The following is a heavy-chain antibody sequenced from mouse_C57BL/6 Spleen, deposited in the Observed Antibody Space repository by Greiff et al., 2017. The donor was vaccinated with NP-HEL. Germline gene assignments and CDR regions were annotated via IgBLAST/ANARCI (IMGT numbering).Heavy chain of an antibody. CDR2: IDPSDSYT. V-gene: IGHV1-59*01. Sequence: VQLQQSGAELVRPGTSVKLSCKASGYTFTSYWMHWVKQRPGQGLEWIGVIDPSDSYTNYNQKFKGKATLTVDTSSSTAYMQLSSLTSEDSAVYYCARSARWLLYFDYWGQGTTLTVSS. D-gene: IGHD2-3*01. CDR1: GYTFTSYW. J-gene: IGHJ2*01. CDR3: ARSARWLLYFDY.